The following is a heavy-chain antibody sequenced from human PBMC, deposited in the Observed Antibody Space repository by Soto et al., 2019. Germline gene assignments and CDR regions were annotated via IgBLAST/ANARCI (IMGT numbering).Heavy chain of an antibody. D-gene: IGHD6-19*01. CDR1: GFSLSTSGVG. V-gene: IGHV2-5*02. CDR2: IYWDDDK. CDR3: ARRIIVAGHCPTDY. J-gene: IGHJ4*02. Sequence: QITLKESGPTLVKVTQTLTLTCTFSGFSLSTSGVGVGWIRQPPGKALEWLALIYWDDDKRYSPSLKNRLTITRDTSKNQVIMTMTNMDPADTATYYCARRIIVAGHCPTDYWGQGTLVTVSS.